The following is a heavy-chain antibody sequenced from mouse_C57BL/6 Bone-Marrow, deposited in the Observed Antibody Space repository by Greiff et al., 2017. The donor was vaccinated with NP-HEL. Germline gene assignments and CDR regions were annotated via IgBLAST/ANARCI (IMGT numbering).Heavy chain of an antibody. CDR1: GFTFSSYG. CDR2: ISSGGSYT. CDR3: ASTVVAFDY. D-gene: IGHD1-1*01. J-gene: IGHJ2*01. V-gene: IGHV5-6*01. Sequence: EVKLMESGGDLVKPGGSLKLSCAASGFTFSSYGMSWVRQTPDKRLEWVATISSGGSYTYYPDSVKGRFTISRDNVKNTLYLQMSSLKSEDTAMYYCASTVVAFDYWRQGTTLTVSS.